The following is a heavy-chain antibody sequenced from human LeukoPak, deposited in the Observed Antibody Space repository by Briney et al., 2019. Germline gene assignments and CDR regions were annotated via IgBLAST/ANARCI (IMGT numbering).Heavy chain of an antibody. D-gene: IGHD6-6*01. CDR2: ISPSGSAT. Sequence: GGSLRLSCAASGFIFGSYAMSWVRQGPEKGLEWVSTISPSGSATYYADSVKGRFTISRDNSRTTLYLQMNSLRDEDTALYHCTRDKSASSPREWFDPWGQGTVVTVSS. V-gene: IGHV3-23*01. CDR3: TRDKSASSPREWFDP. CDR1: GFIFGSYA. J-gene: IGHJ5*02.